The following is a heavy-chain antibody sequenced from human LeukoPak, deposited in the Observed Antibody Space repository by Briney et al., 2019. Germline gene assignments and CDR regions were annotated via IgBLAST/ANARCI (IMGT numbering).Heavy chain of an antibody. CDR3: GSGSSKIDAFDI. CDR1: GGSFSDYY. D-gene: IGHD1-26*01. Sequence: SETLSLTCAVYGGSFSDYYWSWIRQPPGKGLEWIGEIHHSGSTNYNPSLKSRVTISVDKSKNQFSLKLSSVTAADTAVYYCGSGSSKIDAFDIWGQGTMVTVSS. V-gene: IGHV4-34*01. J-gene: IGHJ3*02. CDR2: IHHSGST.